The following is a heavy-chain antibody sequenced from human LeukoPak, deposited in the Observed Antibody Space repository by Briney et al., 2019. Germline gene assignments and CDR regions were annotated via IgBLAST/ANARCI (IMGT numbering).Heavy chain of an antibody. CDR2: FNPSGGSA. Sequence: ASVTVSCKASVYTFTRNFMHWVRQAPGHGLEWMGVFNPSGGSATYSQNFQGRVTMTRDTSTSTVYMEMSSLRSEDTAVYYCARESCSGGSCYYFDYWGQGTLVTVSS. V-gene: IGHV1-46*01. CDR1: VYTFTRNF. J-gene: IGHJ4*02. D-gene: IGHD2-15*01. CDR3: ARESCSGGSCYYFDY.